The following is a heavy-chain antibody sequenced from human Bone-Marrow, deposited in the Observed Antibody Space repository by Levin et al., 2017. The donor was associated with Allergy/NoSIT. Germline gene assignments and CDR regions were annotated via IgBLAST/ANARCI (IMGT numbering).Heavy chain of an antibody. CDR1: GFTFSHYW. J-gene: IGHJ4*02. CDR3: ASGPQMYHFDY. Sequence: GESLKISCEGSGFTFSHYWMTWVRQAPGKGPEWVANIKEDGSEKYYVDSVRGRFSISRDNAANSLFLQLNSLRAEDTAVYFCASGPQMYHFDYWGQGTLVNVSS. CDR2: IKEDGSEK. V-gene: IGHV3-7*01. D-gene: IGHD2-2*01.